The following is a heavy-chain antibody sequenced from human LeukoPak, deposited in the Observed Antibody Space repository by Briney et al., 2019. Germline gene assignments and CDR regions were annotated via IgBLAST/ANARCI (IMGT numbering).Heavy chain of an antibody. J-gene: IGHJ4*02. Sequence: SETLSLTCSVSSDSISSSSYLWVWVRQPPGKGLEWIGDIYSNGHISYNPSLKSRAAISVDTSKNQFSLNLSSVTAADTAVYYCARRHYGSGNIDSWGQGTLVTVSS. D-gene: IGHD3-10*01. CDR1: SDSISSSSYL. CDR3: ARRHYGSGNIDS. V-gene: IGHV4-39*01. CDR2: IYSNGHI.